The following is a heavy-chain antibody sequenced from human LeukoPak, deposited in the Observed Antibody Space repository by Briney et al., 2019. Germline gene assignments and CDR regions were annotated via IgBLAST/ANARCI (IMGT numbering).Heavy chain of an antibody. CDR1: GYSFPTYW. J-gene: IGHJ4*02. CDR3: ARSGTIATRRNYIDY. V-gene: IGHV5-51*01. Sequence: GESLKISCKGSGYSFPTYWIGWVRQMPGKGLEWMRIIYPGDSDTRYSPSFEGEVTISADKSISTACLQWSSLRASDTAIYYCARSGTIATRRNYIDYWGQGTLVTVSS. D-gene: IGHD6-6*01. CDR2: IYPGDSDT.